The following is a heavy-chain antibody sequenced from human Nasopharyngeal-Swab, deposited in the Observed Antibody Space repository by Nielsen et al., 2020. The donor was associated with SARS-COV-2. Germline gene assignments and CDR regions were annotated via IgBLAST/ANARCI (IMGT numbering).Heavy chain of an antibody. V-gene: IGHV3-74*01. Sequence: GESLKISCEASGFTFSRHWMHWVRQIPGKGLVWVSHITSDGSSTDYADSVKGRFTISRDNAKNTLYLQMNSLRAEDTAVYYCATRSASWTRGDYWGQGTLVTVSS. J-gene: IGHJ4*02. CDR2: ITSDGSST. CDR1: GFTFSRHW. D-gene: IGHD2-2*01. CDR3: ATRSASWTRGDY.